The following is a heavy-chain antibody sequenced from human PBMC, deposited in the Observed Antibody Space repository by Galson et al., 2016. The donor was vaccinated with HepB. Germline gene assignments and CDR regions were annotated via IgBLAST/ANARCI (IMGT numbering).Heavy chain of an antibody. CDR3: ARGKSLWTRPWNYGLDV. D-gene: IGHD3-10*01. CDR2: IETAGDT. J-gene: IGHJ6*04. Sequence: SLRLSCAASGFIFSTHDMHWVRQVTGKGLEWVSGIETAGDTYYADSVKGRFTISRENGKNSVYLQMNSLSAGDTAVYYCARGKSLWTRPWNYGLDVWGKGTAVTVSS. CDR1: GFIFSTHD. V-gene: IGHV3-13*01.